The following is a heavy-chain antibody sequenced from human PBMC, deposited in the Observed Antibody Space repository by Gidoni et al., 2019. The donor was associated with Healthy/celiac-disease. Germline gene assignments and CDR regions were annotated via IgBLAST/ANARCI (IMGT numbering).Heavy chain of an antibody. CDR3: ASQAYIAAAGSFQVDY. D-gene: IGHD6-13*01. J-gene: IGHJ4*02. CDR2: INPSGGST. V-gene: IGHV1-46*01. Sequence: QVQLVQSGAEVKKPGASVKVSCKASGYTFPSYYMHWVRQAPGQGLEWMGIINPSGGSTSYAQKFQGRVTMTRDTSTSTVYMELSSLRSEDTAVYYCASQAYIAAAGSFQVDYWGQGTLVTVSS. CDR1: GYTFPSYY.